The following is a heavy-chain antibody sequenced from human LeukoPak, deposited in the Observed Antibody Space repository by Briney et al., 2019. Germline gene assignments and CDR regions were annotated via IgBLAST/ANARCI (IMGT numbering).Heavy chain of an antibody. J-gene: IGHJ4*02. CDR2: ISYDGSNK. V-gene: IGHV3-30*18. CDR1: GFTFSSYG. D-gene: IGHD6-13*01. Sequence: GGSLRLSCAASGFTFSSYGMHWVRQAPGKGLEWVAVISYDGSNKYYADSVKGRFTISRDNSKNTLYLQMNSLRAEDTAVYYCAKVGSIAAAALDYWGQGTLATVSS. CDR3: AKVGSIAAAALDY.